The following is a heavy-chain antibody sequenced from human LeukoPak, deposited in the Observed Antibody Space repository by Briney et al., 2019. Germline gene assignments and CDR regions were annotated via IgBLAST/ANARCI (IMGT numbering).Heavy chain of an antibody. CDR1: GFTFSSNW. J-gene: IGHJ5*02. CDR3: ASGVRAQYTSGGWSWFDP. D-gene: IGHD6-19*01. Sequence: PGGSLRLSCAASGFTFSSNWMHWVRQAPGRGLLWVSRINTDGRSTTYADSVKGRFTISRDNAKNTLYLQMNSLKAEDTAVYYCASGVRAQYTSGGWSWFDPWGQGTLVTVSS. CDR2: INTDGRST. V-gene: IGHV3-74*01.